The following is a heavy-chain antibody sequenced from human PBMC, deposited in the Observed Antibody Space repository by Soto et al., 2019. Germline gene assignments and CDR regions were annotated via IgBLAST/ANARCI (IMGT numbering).Heavy chain of an antibody. D-gene: IGHD1-26*01. V-gene: IGHV3-33*01. J-gene: IGHJ6*02. CDR3: ARESGSTNGIYYYYYGMDV. CDR2: IWYDGSNK. Sequence: GGSLRLSCAASGFTFSSYGMHWVRQAPGKGLEWVAVIWYDGSNKYYADSVKGRFTISRDNSKNTLYLQMNSLRAEDTAVYYCARESGSTNGIYYYYYGMDVWGQGTTVTVSS. CDR1: GFTFSSYG.